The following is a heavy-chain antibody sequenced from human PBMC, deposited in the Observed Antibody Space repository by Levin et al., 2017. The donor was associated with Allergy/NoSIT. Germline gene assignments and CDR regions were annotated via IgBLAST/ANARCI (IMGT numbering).Heavy chain of an antibody. CDR2: IYTSGST. Sequence: SETLSLTCTVSGGSISSGSYYWSWIRQPAGKGLEWIGRIYTSGSTNYNPSLKSRVTISVDTSKNQFSLKLSSVTAADTAVYYCARAHLAAAGTGFDYWGQGTLVTVSS. J-gene: IGHJ4*02. CDR3: ARAHLAAAGTGFDY. V-gene: IGHV4-61*02. CDR1: GGSISSGSYY. D-gene: IGHD6-13*01.